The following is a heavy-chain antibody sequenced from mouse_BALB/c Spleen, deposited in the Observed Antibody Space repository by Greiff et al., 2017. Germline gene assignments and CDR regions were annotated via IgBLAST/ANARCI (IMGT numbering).Heavy chain of an antibody. V-gene: IGHV1-20*02. Sequence: EVHLVESGPELVKPGASVKISCKASGYSFTGYFMNWVMQSHGKSLEWIGRINPYNGDTFYNQKFKGKATLTVDKSSSTAHMELRSLASEDSAVYYCARSTGYAMDYWGQGTSVTVSS. CDR2: INPYNGDT. J-gene: IGHJ4*01. D-gene: IGHD4-1*02. CDR3: ARSTGYAMDY. CDR1: GYSFTGYF.